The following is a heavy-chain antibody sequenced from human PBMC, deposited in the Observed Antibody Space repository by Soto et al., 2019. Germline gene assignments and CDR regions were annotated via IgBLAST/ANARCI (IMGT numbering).Heavy chain of an antibody. V-gene: IGHV1-18*01. D-gene: IGHD3-10*01. J-gene: IGHJ6*03. CDR3: ARSGRGVTAVVGYYYYYYMDV. CDR1: GYTFTRYG. CDR2: ISAYNGNT. Sequence: QVQLVQSGAEVKKPGASVKVSCKASGYTFTRYGISWGRQAPGQGLEWMGWISAYNGNTNYAQKLQGRVTMTTDTATSTAYMELRSLRSDDTAVYYCARSGRGVTAVVGYYYYYYMDVWGKGTTVTVSS.